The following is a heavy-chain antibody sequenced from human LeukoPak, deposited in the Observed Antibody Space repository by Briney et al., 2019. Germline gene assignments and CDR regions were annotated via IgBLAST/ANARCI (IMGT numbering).Heavy chain of an antibody. Sequence: RASVNVSCKVSGYTLTELSMHWVRQAPGKGLEWMGGFDPEDGETTYAQKFQGRVTMTEDTSTDIAYMELSSLRSEDTAVYYCATDKETQLALDYWGQGTLVTVSS. V-gene: IGHV1-24*01. CDR2: FDPEDGET. J-gene: IGHJ4*02. D-gene: IGHD3-3*02. CDR3: ATDKETQLALDY. CDR1: GYTLTELS.